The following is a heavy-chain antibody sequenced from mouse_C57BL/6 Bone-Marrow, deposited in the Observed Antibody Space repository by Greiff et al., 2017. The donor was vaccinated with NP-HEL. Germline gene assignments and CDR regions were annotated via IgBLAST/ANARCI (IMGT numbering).Heavy chain of an antibody. D-gene: IGHD3-2*02. CDR3: ARSEGDSSGYGFAY. CDR2: IYPGDGDT. Sequence: VKLQESGPELVKPGASVKISCKASGYAFSSSWMNWVKQRPGKGLEWIGRIYPGDGDTNYNGKFKGKATLTADKSSSTAYMQLSSLTSEDSAVYFCARSEGDSSGYGFAYWGQGTLVTVSA. CDR1: GYAFSSSW. V-gene: IGHV1-82*01. J-gene: IGHJ3*01.